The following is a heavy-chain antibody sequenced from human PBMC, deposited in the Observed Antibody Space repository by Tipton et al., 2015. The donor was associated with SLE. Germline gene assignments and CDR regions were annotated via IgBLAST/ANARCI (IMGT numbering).Heavy chain of an antibody. CDR2: INREGSDT. J-gene: IGHJ4*02. Sequence: SLRLSCAASGFTFSDYWMNWVRQAPGEGPVWVSRINREGSDTGYADSVKGRLTISRDNAKNSLYLQMNSLRAEDTAMYYCATLTGTTDGYWGQGTLVTVSS. V-gene: IGHV3-74*01. CDR1: GFTFSDYW. D-gene: IGHD1-7*01. CDR3: ATLTGTTDGY.